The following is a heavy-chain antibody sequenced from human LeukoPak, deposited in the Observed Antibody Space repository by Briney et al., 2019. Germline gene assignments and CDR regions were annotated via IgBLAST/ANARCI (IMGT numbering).Heavy chain of an antibody. CDR3: AKDTTPPKAGFDP. V-gene: IGHV3-30*02. D-gene: IGHD1-14*01. CDR1: GFTFSSYG. CDR2: IRYDGSNK. J-gene: IGHJ5*02. Sequence: PGGSLRLSCAASGFTFSSYGMHWVRQAPGKGLEWVAFIRYDGSNKYYADSVKGRFTISRDNSKNTLYLQMNSLRAEDTAVYYCAKDTTPPKAGFDPWGQGNPGHRLL.